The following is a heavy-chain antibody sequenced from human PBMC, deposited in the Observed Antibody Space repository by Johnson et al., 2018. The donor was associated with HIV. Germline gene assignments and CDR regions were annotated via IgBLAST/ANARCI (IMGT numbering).Heavy chain of an antibody. CDR1: GFTFSDYC. V-gene: IGHV3-15*01. CDR3: ITGGSGTIPSGAFDI. D-gene: IGHD1-26*01. CDR2: IKSKTDGGTT. J-gene: IGHJ3*02. Sequence: VQLVESGGGVVQPGGSLRLSCAASGFTFSDYCMSWIRQAPGKGLEWVGRIKSKTDGGTTDYAAPVKGKFTISRDDSKTTLYLQMNSLKTEDTAVYYCITGGSGTIPSGAFDIWGQGTMVTVSS.